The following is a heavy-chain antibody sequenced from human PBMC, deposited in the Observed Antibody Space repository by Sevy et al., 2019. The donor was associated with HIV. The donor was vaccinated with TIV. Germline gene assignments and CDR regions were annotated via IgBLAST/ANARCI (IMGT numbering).Heavy chain of an antibody. D-gene: IGHD4-17*01. J-gene: IGHJ6*02. CDR3: ARPRANYVDHYFFYAMDV. CDR2: ISYDGSDK. V-gene: IGHV3-30-3*01. Sequence: GGSLRLSCAASGFAFSNYYAMHWVRQAPGKGLEWVALISYDGSDKYYEDSVMGRFTNSRDNFKNTLYLQMNSLTTEDKAVYYCARPRANYVDHYFFYAMDVWGQGTTVTVSS. CDR1: GFAFSNYYA.